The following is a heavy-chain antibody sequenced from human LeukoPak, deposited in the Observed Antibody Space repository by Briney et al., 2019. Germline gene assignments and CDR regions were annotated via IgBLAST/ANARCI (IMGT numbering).Heavy chain of an antibody. CDR1: GGTFSSYA. J-gene: IGHJ4*02. CDR2: IIPIFGTA. V-gene: IGHV1-69*13. D-gene: IGHD6-13*01. CDR3: AREDSLGRGYWVDY. Sequence: ASVKVSCKASGGTFSSYAISWVRQAPGQGLEWMGGIIPIFGTANYAQKFQGRVTITADESTSTAYMELSSLRSEDTAVYYCAREDSLGRGYWVDYWGQGTLVTVSS.